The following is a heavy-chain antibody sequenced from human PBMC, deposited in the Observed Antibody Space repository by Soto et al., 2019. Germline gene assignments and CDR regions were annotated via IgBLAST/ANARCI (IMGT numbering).Heavy chain of an antibody. Sequence: QVQLVESGGGVVQPGRSLRLSCAASGFTFSSYGMHWVRQAPGKGLEWVAVISFDGSNKCYADSVKGRFTISRDNSKNTLYLQMNRLRAEDTGVYYCAKVMWGIAVADDLDDFDICGQGTMVTVSS. CDR1: GFTFSSYG. CDR2: ISFDGSNK. D-gene: IGHD6-19*01. CDR3: AKVMWGIAVADDLDDFDI. J-gene: IGHJ3*02. V-gene: IGHV3-30*18.